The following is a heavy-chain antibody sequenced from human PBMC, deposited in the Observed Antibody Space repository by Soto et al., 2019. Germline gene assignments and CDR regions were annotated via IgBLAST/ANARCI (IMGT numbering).Heavy chain of an antibody. J-gene: IGHJ4*02. CDR3: ARPRSSGYAGEFDY. CDR1: GGSISSYY. CDR2: IYYSGDT. V-gene: IGHV4-59*01. D-gene: IGHD3-22*01. Sequence: SSETLSLTCTVSGGSISSYYWSWIRQPPGKGLEWIGYIYYSGDTSYNPSLKSRVTISVDTSQNQFSLMLTSVTAADTAVYYCARPRSSGYAGEFDYWGQGTLVTVSS.